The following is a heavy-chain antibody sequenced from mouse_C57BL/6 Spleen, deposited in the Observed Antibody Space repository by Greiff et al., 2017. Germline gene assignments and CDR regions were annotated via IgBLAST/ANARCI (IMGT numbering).Heavy chain of an antibody. CDR3: TRTETAQAPFGY. D-gene: IGHD3-2*02. Sequence: EVKLVESGTVLARPGASVKMSCKTSGYTFTSYWMHWVKQRPGQGLEWIGAIYPGNSDTSYNQKFKGKAKLTAVTSASTAYMELSSLTNEDSAVYYCTRTETAQAPFGYWGQGTTLTVSS. J-gene: IGHJ2*01. CDR1: GYTFTSYW. V-gene: IGHV1-5*01. CDR2: IYPGNSDT.